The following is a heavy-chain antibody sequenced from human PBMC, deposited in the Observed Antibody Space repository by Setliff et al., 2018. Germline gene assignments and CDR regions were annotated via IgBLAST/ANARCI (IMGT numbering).Heavy chain of an antibody. J-gene: IGHJ6*03. Sequence: ASVKVSCKASGYSFTTYAMSWIRQVPGQGFEWMGWINTNTGNPIYVQGFTGRFVFSLDTSVSTAYLHISGLKAEDTAVYYCARIRNYYDSSGYYYSPHFGLYYMDVWGKGTTVTVSS. D-gene: IGHD3-22*01. V-gene: IGHV7-4-1*02. CDR3: ARIRNYYDSSGYYYSPHFGLYYMDV. CDR2: INTNTGNP. CDR1: GYSFTTYA.